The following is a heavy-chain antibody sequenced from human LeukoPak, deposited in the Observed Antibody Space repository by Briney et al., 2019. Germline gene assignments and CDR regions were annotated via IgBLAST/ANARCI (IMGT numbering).Heavy chain of an antibody. J-gene: IGHJ4*02. V-gene: IGHV3-74*01. Sequence: PGGSLRLSCAASGFTFSSYWMHWVRQAPGKGLVWVSHVNSDGSSTSYADSVKGRFTISRDNAKNTLYLQMNSLRAEDTAVYYYASLAVATSDYWGQGTLVTVSS. CDR3: ASLAVATSDY. CDR2: VNSDGSST. D-gene: IGHD5-12*01. CDR1: GFTFSSYW.